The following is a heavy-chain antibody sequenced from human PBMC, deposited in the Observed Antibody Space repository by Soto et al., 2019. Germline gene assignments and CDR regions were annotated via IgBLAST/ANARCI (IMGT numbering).Heavy chain of an antibody. J-gene: IGHJ4*02. CDR1: GFIFGRNG. CDR3: AKDRDRTWSLDY. Sequence: SGGSLRLSCAASGFIFGRNGMHWVRQAPGKGLEWVAVLSLDGRIEYYADSVKGRFKIFRDNPKNTLYLQMNTLRPDDTALYYCAKDRDRTWSLDYWGQGALVTVSS. CDR2: LSLDGRIE. V-gene: IGHV3-30*18. D-gene: IGHD1-7*01.